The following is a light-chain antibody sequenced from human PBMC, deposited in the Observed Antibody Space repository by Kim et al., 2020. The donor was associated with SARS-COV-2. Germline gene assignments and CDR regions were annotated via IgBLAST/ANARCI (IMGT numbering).Light chain of an antibody. J-gene: IGLJ3*02. CDR2: DNH. Sequence: GKTVTISCSSSSGSIASDDVQWYQQRPGSSPTTVIYDNHQRPSGVPDRFSGSIDSSSNSASLTISGLKTEDEADYYCQSYDISNQVFGGGTKLTVL. CDR1: SGSIASDD. CDR3: QSYDISNQV. V-gene: IGLV6-57*01.